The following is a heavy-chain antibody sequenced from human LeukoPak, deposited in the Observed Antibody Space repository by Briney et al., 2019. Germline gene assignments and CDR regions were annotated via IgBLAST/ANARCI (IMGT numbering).Heavy chain of an antibody. CDR1: GGSISSYY. J-gene: IGHJ6*03. Sequence: PSETLSLTCTASGGSISSYYWSWIRQPPGKGLEWIGYIYYSGSTNYNPSLKSRVTISVDTSKNQFSLKLSSVTAADTAVYYCARGARAKTTVYYYYYMDVWGKGTTVTVSS. V-gene: IGHV4-59*01. CDR2: IYYSGST. D-gene: IGHD4-17*01. CDR3: ARGARAKTTVYYYYYMDV.